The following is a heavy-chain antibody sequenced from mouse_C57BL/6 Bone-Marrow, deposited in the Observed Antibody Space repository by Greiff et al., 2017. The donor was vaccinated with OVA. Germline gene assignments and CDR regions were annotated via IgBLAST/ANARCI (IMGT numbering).Heavy chain of an antibody. CDR2: INSDGGST. V-gene: IGHV5-2*01. CDR1: EYEFPSHD. D-gene: IGHD4-1*01. CDR3: ARPPALGFFDY. J-gene: IGHJ2*01. Sequence: EVNVVESGGGLVQPGESLKLSCESNEYEFPSHDMSWVRKTPEKRLELVAAINSDGGSTYYPDTMERRFIISRDNTKTTLYLQMSSLRSEDTALYYCARPPALGFFDYWGQGTTLTVSS.